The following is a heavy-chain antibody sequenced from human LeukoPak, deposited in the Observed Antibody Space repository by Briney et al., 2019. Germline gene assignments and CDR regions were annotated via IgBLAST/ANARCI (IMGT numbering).Heavy chain of an antibody. V-gene: IGHV3-30*04. CDR1: GLTFSSYA. CDR3: VRDGGDDWEVLWDY. Sequence: GRSLRLSCAASGLTFSSYAFHRVRQAPGKGLEWVALISYDGRKKYYADSVKGRFTISRDNSKNTLYLQVTSLRAEDTAVYYCVRDGGDDWEVLWDYWGQGTLVTVSS. J-gene: IGHJ4*02. D-gene: IGHD1-26*01. CDR2: ISYDGRKK.